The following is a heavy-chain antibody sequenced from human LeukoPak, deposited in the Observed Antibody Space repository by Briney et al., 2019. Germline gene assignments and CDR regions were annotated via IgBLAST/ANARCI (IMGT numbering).Heavy chain of an antibody. Sequence: GASLQISCKGSGYSFTNYWIAWVRQMPGKGLEWMGIIYPGDSDTRYSPSFQGQVTISVDKSISTAYLQWSSLKASDTAMYYCARVGPMVRAVITWFDPWGQGTLVTVSS. J-gene: IGHJ5*02. CDR3: ARVGPMVRAVITWFDP. CDR2: IYPGDSDT. V-gene: IGHV5-51*01. CDR1: GYSFTNYW. D-gene: IGHD3-10*01.